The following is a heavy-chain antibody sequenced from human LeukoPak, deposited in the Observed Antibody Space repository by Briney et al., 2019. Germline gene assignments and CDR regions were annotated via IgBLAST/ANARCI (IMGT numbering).Heavy chain of an antibody. D-gene: IGHD3-10*01. J-gene: IGHJ3*02. CDR2: ISAYNGNT. V-gene: IGHV1-18*04. CDR3: ARDPQNYYGSGSNAFDI. CDR1: GYTFTSYY. Sequence: ASVKVSCKASGYTFTSYYMHWVRQAPGQGLEWMGWISAYNGNTNYAQKLQGRVTMTTDTSTSTAYMELRSLRSDDTAVYYCARDPQNYYGSGSNAFDIWGQGTMVTVSS.